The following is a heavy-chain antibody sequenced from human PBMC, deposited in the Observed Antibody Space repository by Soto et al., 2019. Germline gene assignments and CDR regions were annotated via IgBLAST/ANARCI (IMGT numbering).Heavy chain of an antibody. CDR3: ASQWFGEFNLYYYYGMDV. CDR2: IYYSGST. Sequence: SETLSLTCTVSGGSISSSSYYWGWIRQPPGKGLEWIGSIYYSGSTYYNPSLKSRVTISVDTSKNQFSLKLSSVTAADTAVYYCASQWFGEFNLYYYYGMDVWGQGTTVTVS. D-gene: IGHD3-10*01. J-gene: IGHJ6*02. V-gene: IGHV4-39*01. CDR1: GGSISSSSYY.